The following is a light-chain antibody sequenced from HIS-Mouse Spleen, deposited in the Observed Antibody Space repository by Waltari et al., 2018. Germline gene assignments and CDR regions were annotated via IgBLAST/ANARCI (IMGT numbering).Light chain of an antibody. CDR3: QQYDNLLLT. V-gene: IGKV1-9*01. CDR2: AAS. J-gene: IGKJ4*01. Sequence: DIQLTQSPSFLSASVGDRVTITCRASQGISSYLAWYQQKPGKAPKLLIYAASTLQSGVPSRFSGSGSGTEFTLTISSLQPEDFATYYCQQYDNLLLTFGGGTKVEIK. CDR1: QGISSY.